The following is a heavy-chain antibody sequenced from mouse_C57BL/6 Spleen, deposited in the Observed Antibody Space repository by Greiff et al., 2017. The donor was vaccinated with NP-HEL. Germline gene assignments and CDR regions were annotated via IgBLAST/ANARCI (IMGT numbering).Heavy chain of an antibody. CDR3: ARRITTVDPYFDY. V-gene: IGHV1-54*01. CDR2: INPGSGGT. J-gene: IGHJ2*01. Sequence: QVQLKESGAELVRPGTSVKVSCKASGYAFTNYLIEWVKQRPGQGLEWIGVINPGSGGTNYNEKFKGKATLTADKSSSTAYMQLSSLTSEDSAVYFCARRITTVDPYFDYWGQGTTLTVSS. CDR1: GYAFTNYL. D-gene: IGHD1-1*01.